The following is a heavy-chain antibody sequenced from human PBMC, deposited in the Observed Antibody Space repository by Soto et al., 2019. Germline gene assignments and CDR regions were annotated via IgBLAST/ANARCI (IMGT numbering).Heavy chain of an antibody. CDR2: TYYRSKWYN. CDR1: GDSVSSNSAA. Sequence: QSQTLSLTCAISGDSVSSNSAAWNWIRQSPSRGLEWLGRTYYRSKWYNDYAVSLKSRITINPDTSKNQFSLQLNSVTPEDTAVYYCARDPYGSGSYYSPYYFDYWGQGTLVTVSS. J-gene: IGHJ4*02. V-gene: IGHV6-1*01. CDR3: ARDPYGSGSYYSPYYFDY. D-gene: IGHD3-10*01.